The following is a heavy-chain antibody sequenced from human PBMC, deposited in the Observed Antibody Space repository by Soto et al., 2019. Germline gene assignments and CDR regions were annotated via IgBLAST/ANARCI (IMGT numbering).Heavy chain of an antibody. J-gene: IGHJ4*02. CDR1: GFSFSDYA. CDR2: ISESGGST. Sequence: AGGSLRLSCAASGFSFSDYAMGWVRQAPGKGLEWVSVISESGGSTHYADSVRGRFTVSRDNSKNSLSLRMNSLRDEDTAVYFCAKGSPYSSGWYSPIFDYWGQGALVTVSS. V-gene: IGHV3-23*01. CDR3: AKGSPYSSGWYSPIFDY. D-gene: IGHD6-13*01.